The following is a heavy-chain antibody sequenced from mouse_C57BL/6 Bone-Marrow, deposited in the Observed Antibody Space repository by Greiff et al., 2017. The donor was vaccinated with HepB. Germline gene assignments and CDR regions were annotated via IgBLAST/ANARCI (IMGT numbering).Heavy chain of an antibody. Sequence: VQLQQPGAELVKPGASVKLSCKASGYTFTSYWMHWVKQRPGQGLEWIGMIHPNSGSTNYNEKFKSKATLTVDKSSSTAYMQLSSLTSEDSAVYYCAVIYYCIFYAMDYWGQGTSVTVSS. CDR3: AVIYYCIFYAMDY. CDR2: IHPNSGST. CDR1: GYTFTSYW. J-gene: IGHJ4*01. D-gene: IGHD2-1*01. V-gene: IGHV1-64*01.